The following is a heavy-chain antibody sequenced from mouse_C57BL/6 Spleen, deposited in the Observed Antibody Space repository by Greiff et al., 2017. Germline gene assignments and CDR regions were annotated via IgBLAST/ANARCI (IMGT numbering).Heavy chain of an antibody. J-gene: IGHJ3*01. CDR2: ISYDGSN. V-gene: IGHV3-6*01. Sequence: EVKLMESGPGLVKPSQSLSLTCSVTGYSITSGYYWNWIRQFPGNKLEWMGYISYDGSNNYNPSLKNRISITRDTSKNQFFLKLNSVTTEDTATYYCASDGYDWFAYWGQGTLVTVSA. CDR1: GYSITSGYY. CDR3: ASDGYDWFAY. D-gene: IGHD2-2*01.